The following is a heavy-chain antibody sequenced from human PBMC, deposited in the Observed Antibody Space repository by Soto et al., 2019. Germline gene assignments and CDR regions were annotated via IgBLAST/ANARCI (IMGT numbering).Heavy chain of an antibody. V-gene: IGHV1-58*01. D-gene: IGHD6-25*01. Sequence: QMQVVHSGPEVKNPGTSVKVSSKASGFTFTSSALQWVRQARGQRLEWIGWIVVGSGNTNYAQKFQERVTITRDMSTSTAYMELSSLRSEDTAVYYCAALEVGYLFMDVWGQGTTVTVSS. CDR2: IVVGSGNT. CDR1: GFTFTSSA. CDR3: AALEVGYLFMDV. J-gene: IGHJ6*02.